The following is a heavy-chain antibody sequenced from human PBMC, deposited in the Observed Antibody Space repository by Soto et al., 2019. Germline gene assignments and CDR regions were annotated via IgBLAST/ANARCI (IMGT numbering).Heavy chain of an antibody. D-gene: IGHD1-7*01. J-gene: IGHJ6*02. Sequence: GESLKISCKASGYSFASYWITWVRQMPGKGLEWMGRIDPSDSYSNYSPSFQGHVTISADKSISTAYLQWSSLKASDTAMYYCARKGRNYEDDMDVWGPGTTVTVSS. V-gene: IGHV5-10-1*01. CDR3: ARKGRNYEDDMDV. CDR1: GYSFASYW. CDR2: IDPSDSYS.